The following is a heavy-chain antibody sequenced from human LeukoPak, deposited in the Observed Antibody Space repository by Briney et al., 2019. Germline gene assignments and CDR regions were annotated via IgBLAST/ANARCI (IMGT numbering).Heavy chain of an antibody. CDR1: GGSFSGYY. J-gene: IGHJ3*02. CDR3: ARVWNILTARVAFDI. D-gene: IGHD3-9*01. Sequence: PSETLSLTCAVYGGSFSGYYWSWIRQPPGKGLEWIGEINHSGSTNYNPSLKSRVTISVGTSKNQFSLKLSSVTAADTAVYYCARVWNILTARVAFDIWGQGTMVTVSS. V-gene: IGHV4-34*01. CDR2: INHSGST.